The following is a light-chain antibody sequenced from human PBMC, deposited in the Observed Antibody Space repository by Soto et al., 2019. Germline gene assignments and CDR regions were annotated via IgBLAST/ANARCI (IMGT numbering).Light chain of an antibody. CDR1: NSNVAKND. CDR3: AAWDDSLSGWV. V-gene: IGLV1-47*01. Sequence: QSVLTQPPSASGTPGQRVTISCSGSNSNVAKNDVFWYQQLPGTAPKLLIYRNHRRPSGVPDRFSASKSGASASLAVSGLRSDDEADYYCAAWDDSLSGWVFGGGTKVTVL. CDR2: RNH. J-gene: IGLJ3*02.